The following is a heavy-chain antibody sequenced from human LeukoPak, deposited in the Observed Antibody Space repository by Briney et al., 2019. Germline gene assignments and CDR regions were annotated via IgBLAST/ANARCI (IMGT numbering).Heavy chain of an antibody. V-gene: IGHV1-2*02. D-gene: IGHD6-19*01. CDR1: GYTFTGYY. J-gene: IGHJ4*02. CDR3: ARDLKRGYSSGRYSWGTGSSNDY. CDR2: INPNSGGT. Sequence: EASVKVSCKASGYTFTGYYMHWVRQAPGQGLEWMGWINPNSGGTNYAQKFQGRVTMTRDTSISTAYMELSRLRSDDTAVYYCARDLKRGYSSGRYSWGTGSSNDYWGQGTLVTVSS.